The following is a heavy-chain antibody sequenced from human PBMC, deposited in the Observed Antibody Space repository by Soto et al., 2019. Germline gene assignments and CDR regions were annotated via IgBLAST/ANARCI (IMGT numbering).Heavy chain of an antibody. V-gene: IGHV1-2*02. CDR3: ARGRWGSGDYGGLIDY. CDR2: VNGNSGAT. J-gene: IGHJ4*02. CDR1: GSSFTGSS. Sequence: QVQLVQSGAEVKEPGASVKVSCKASGSSFTGSSIHWVRQAPGQGLEWMGWVNGNSGATRFSQKFQGRVAMTRDTDISTAYMELSRLTSDDTAVFFCARGRWGSGDYGGLIDYWGQGTLVTVSS. D-gene: IGHD4-17*01.